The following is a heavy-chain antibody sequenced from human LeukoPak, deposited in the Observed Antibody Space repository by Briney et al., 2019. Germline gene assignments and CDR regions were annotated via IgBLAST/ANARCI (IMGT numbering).Heavy chain of an antibody. J-gene: IGHJ4*02. D-gene: IGHD2-8*01. Sequence: ASVKVSCKASGGTFSSYAISWVRQAPGQGLEWMGWISAYNGNTNYAQKLQGRVTMTADTSTSTAYMELRSLRSDDTAVYYCARFTSYYIHCTNGVCYTDYFDYWGQGTLVTVSS. CDR3: ARFTSYYIHCTNGVCYTDYFDY. CDR2: ISAYNGNT. CDR1: GGTFSSYA. V-gene: IGHV1-18*01.